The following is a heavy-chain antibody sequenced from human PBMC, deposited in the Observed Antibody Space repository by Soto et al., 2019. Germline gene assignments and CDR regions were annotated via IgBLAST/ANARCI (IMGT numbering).Heavy chain of an antibody. D-gene: IGHD3-10*01. CDR3: GRDFIGSWTVDY. J-gene: IGHJ4*02. Sequence: QVQLVESGGDVVQPGTSLRLSCTASGFTFTNHHVHWVRQAPGKGLEWLTIISSDGSGTFYADSVKGRFTVSRDNSKNTVYLQINRLRDEDTAVYYCGRDFIGSWTVDYWGQGTLVTVSS. V-gene: IGHV3-30-3*01. CDR2: ISSDGSGT. CDR1: GFTFTNHH.